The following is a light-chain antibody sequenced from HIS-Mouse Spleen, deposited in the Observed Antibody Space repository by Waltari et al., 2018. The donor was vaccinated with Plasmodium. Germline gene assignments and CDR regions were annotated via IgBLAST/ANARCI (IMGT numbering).Light chain of an antibody. CDR2: EDS. Sequence: SYELTQPPSVSVSPGQTARITCSGDALPKKYAYWYQQKSGQAPLLVIYEDSKRPAGIPGRCSGSSSGTMATWTISGAQVEDEADYYCYSTDSSGNHRVFGGGTKLTVL. V-gene: IGLV3-10*01. J-gene: IGLJ3*02. CDR1: ALPKKY. CDR3: YSTDSSGNHRV.